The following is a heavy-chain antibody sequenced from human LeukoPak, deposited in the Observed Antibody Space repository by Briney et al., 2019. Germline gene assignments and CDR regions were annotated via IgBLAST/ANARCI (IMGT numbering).Heavy chain of an antibody. V-gene: IGHV1-46*01. CDR1: GYTFTSYY. CDR2: INPSGGST. D-gene: IGHD1-7*01. J-gene: IGHJ3*02. CDR3: ARDSLELRGKGENAFDI. Sequence: SVKVSCKASGYTFTSYYMHWVRQAPGQGLEWMGIINPSGGSTSYAQKFQGRVTMTRDTSTSTVYMELSSLRSEDTAVYYCARDSLELRGKGENAFDIWGQGTMVTVSS.